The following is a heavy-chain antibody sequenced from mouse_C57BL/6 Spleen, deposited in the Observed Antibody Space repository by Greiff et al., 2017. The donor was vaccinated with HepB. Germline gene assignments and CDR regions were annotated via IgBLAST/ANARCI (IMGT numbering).Heavy chain of an antibody. V-gene: IGHV7-3*01. J-gene: IGHJ4*01. D-gene: IGHD2-5*01. Sequence: EVKLVESGGGLVQPGGSLSLSCAASGFTFTDYYMSWVRQPPGKALEWLGFIRNKANGYTTEYSASVKGRFTISRDNYQSILYLQMNALRAEDSATYYCASSNSYYYAMDYWGQGTSVTVSS. CDR1: GFTFTDYY. CDR2: IRNKANGYTT. CDR3: ASSNSYYYAMDY.